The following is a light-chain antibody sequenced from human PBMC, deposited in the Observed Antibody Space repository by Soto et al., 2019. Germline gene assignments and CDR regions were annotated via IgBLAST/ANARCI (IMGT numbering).Light chain of an antibody. Sequence: QSALTQPASVSGSPGQSITISCTGTSSDVGSYNLVSWYQQHPGKAPKLMIYEGSKRPSGVSNRLSGSKSGNTASLTISGLQAEDEADYYCCSYAGSSTFFGTGTKVTVL. CDR1: SSDVGSYNL. CDR2: EGS. V-gene: IGLV2-23*03. J-gene: IGLJ1*01. CDR3: CSYAGSSTF.